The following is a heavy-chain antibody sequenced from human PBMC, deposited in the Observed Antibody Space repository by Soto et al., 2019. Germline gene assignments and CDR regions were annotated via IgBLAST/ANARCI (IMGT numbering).Heavy chain of an antibody. V-gene: IGHV3-53*01. D-gene: IGHD6-13*01. Sequence: LRLSCAASGFTVSNNYMRWVRQAPGKGLEWVSLIYSGGNTHYADSVKGRFTISRDDSKNTLYLQMNSLRVEDTAVYYCARDPPGIAASGAGGWGQGTLVTVSS. J-gene: IGHJ4*02. CDR1: GFTVSNNY. CDR2: IYSGGNT. CDR3: ARDPPGIAASGAGG.